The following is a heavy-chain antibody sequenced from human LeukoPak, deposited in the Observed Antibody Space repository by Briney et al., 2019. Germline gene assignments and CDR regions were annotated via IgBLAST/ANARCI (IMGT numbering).Heavy chain of an antibody. D-gene: IGHD3-10*01. J-gene: IGHJ5*02. Sequence: ASVRVSCKASGYTSTSYAMNEVRQATGQGLEWMGWMNANTGNPTYAQGFTGRFVFSLDTSVSTAYLQISSLKAEDTAVYYCARRPRTYYYGSGNNNWFDPWGQGTLVTVSS. CDR1: GYTSTSYA. CDR3: ARRPRTYYYGSGNNNWFDP. CDR2: MNANTGNP. V-gene: IGHV7-4-1*02.